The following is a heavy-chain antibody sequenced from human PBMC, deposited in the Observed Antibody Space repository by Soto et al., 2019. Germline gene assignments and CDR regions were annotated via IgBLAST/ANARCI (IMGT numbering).Heavy chain of an antibody. V-gene: IGHV3-30*18. D-gene: IGHD3-10*01. Sequence: QVQLLESGGGVVQPGRSLRLSCAASGFIFSSYDMHWVRQAPGKGLEWVAVISHGGNEKYYEDSVEGRFTISRDNSKYMVYLQMNGRRPEYTAVYYGAKVASDRGYYYFAMDVCGQGTTVTVSS. J-gene: IGHJ6*02. CDR3: AKVASDRGYYYFAMDV. CDR2: ISHGGNEK. CDR1: GFIFSSYD.